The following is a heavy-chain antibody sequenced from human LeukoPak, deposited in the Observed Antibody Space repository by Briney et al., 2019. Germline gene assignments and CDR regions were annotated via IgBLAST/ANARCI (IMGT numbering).Heavy chain of an antibody. V-gene: IGHV1-8*01. J-gene: IGHJ6*03. D-gene: IGHD5-12*01. Sequence: ASVKVSCKASGYTFTSYDINWVRQATGQGLEWMGWMNPNSGNTGYAQKFQGRVTMTRNTSISTAYIELSSLRSEDTAVYYCASRYSGYANYYYYYMDVWGKGTTVTVSS. CDR2: MNPNSGNT. CDR1: GYTFTSYD. CDR3: ASRYSGYANYYYYYMDV.